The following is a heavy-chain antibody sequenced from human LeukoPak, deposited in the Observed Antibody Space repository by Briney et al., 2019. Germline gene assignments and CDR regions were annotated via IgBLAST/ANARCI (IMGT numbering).Heavy chain of an antibody. CDR2: ISSGSNDI. Sequence: GGSLRLSCAGSGFTFSSYSMNWVRQAPGKGLEWVSFISSGSNDIYYADSVKGRFTISRDNAKNSLYLEMNSLRAEDTAVYYCARSIGAAYFDNWGQGTLVTVS. V-gene: IGHV3-21*01. D-gene: IGHD6-13*01. J-gene: IGHJ4*02. CDR3: ARSIGAAYFDN. CDR1: GFTFSSYS.